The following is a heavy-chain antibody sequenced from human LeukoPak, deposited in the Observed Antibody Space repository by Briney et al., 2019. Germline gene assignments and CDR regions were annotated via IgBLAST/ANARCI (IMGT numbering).Heavy chain of an antibody. J-gene: IGHJ3*01. V-gene: IGHV3-23*01. D-gene: IGHD3-10*01. CDR3: AKDSRRINLIRGLRDAFDV. CDR2: IIVTGDTT. Sequence: GGSLRLSCAASGFTFNAYGMSWVRQAPGRGLEWVASIIVTGDTTYYADSVKGRFTGSRDNSKNTLFLQMDNLRAEDTAGYYCAKDSRRINLIRGLRDAFDVWGQGTMVTVSS. CDR1: GFTFNAYG.